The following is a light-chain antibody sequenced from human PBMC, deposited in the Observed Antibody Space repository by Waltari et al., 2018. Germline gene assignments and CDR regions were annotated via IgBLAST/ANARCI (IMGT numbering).Light chain of an antibody. CDR1: QSISSF. V-gene: IGKV3-20*01. Sequence: IVLTQSPGTLSLSPGERATLSCRASQSISSFLVWYQQKPGQAPRLLIYGASTRATGIPDRVSGSGSGTDFSLTISRLEPEDFAVYYCQHYVRLPVTFGQGTKVEIK. CDR3: QHYVRLPVT. CDR2: GAS. J-gene: IGKJ1*01.